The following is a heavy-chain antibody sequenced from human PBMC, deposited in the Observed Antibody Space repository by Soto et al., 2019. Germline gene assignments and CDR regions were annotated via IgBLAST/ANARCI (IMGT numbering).Heavy chain of an antibody. D-gene: IGHD5-18*01. CDR2: IYHSESP. Sequence: QVQLQESGPGLVKPSETLSLTCTVSGASITSHYWTWIRQPPGKGLEWIGYIYHSESPRYNPSLQSRVTMSVDTSENQSQLKLSSVTAADTGEYYCARLRYSYGRDSAMDVWGQGTTFTVSS. V-gene: IGHV4-59*08. CDR3: ARLRYSYGRDSAMDV. CDR1: GASITSHY. J-gene: IGHJ6*02.